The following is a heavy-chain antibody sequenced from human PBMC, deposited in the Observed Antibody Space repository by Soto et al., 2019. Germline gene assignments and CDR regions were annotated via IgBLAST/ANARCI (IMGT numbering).Heavy chain of an antibody. J-gene: IGHJ5*02. V-gene: IGHV4-30-4*01. CDR1: GGSISSRPHF. Sequence: QVQLQESGPGLAKASQTLSLTCTVSGGSISSRPHFWSWFRQPPGKGLEWIGHIHYTGSTFYSPSLKSRVTISIDTSKNQFSLTLTSVTAADTAVYYCARWNDYCGNSWFDPWGQGTLVTVAS. CDR3: ARWNDYCGNSWFDP. CDR2: IHYTGST. D-gene: IGHD4-17*01.